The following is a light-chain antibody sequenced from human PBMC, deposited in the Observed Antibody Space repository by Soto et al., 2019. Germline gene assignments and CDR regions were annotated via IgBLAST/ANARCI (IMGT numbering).Light chain of an antibody. CDR1: QSVSSY. V-gene: IGKV3-11*01. Sequence: EIVLTQSPATLSLSPGERATLSCRASQSVSSYLAWYQQKPGQAPRLLIYDASNRATGIPARFSGSGSGTDFTLTISSLETEDFAVYYCQHRSKRPPYTFGQGTKLEIK. CDR2: DAS. CDR3: QHRSKRPPYT. J-gene: IGKJ2*01.